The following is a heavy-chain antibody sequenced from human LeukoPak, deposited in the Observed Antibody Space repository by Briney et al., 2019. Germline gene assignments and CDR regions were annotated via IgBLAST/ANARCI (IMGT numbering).Heavy chain of an antibody. D-gene: IGHD2-21*02. V-gene: IGHV3-66*02. Sequence: PGGSLRLSCAASGFTVSSNYMSWVRQAPGKGLEWVSVIYSGGSTYYADSVKGRFTISRDNSKNTLYLQMNSLRAEDTAVYYCARDRTPRGDSPLYYWGQGTLVTVSS. J-gene: IGHJ4*02. CDR2: IYSGGST. CDR1: GFTVSSNY. CDR3: ARDRTPRGDSPLYY.